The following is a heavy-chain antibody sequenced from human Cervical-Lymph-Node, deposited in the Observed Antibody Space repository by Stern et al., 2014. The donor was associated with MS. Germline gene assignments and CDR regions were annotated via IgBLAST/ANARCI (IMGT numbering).Heavy chain of an antibody. J-gene: IGHJ2*01. Sequence: QVQLQESGPGLVKPSGTLSLTCAVSGGSVSSTNWWSWVRQSPGKGLEWIGNIYHSGASNYRTSLRSRVSISLANSRNHLSLHLSSVTAADTAVYYGARERQQYCNSEGCSYWYFDLWGRGTLVTVSS. CDR2: IYHSGAS. CDR1: GGSVSSTNW. CDR3: ARERQQYCNSEGCSYWYFDL. D-gene: IGHD2/OR15-2a*01. V-gene: IGHV4-4*02.